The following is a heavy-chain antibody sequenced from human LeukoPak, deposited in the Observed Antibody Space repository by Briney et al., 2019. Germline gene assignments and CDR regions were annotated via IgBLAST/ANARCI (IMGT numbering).Heavy chain of an antibody. D-gene: IGHD4-17*01. CDR2: IITILGIA. J-gene: IGHJ4*02. Sequence: ASVKVSCKASGGTFSSYTISWVRQAPGQGLEWMGRIITILGIANYAQKFQGRVTITADKSTSTAYMELSSMRSEDTAVYYCAREPHGDFDYWGQGTLVTVS. CDR1: GGTFSSYT. V-gene: IGHV1-69*04. CDR3: AREPHGDFDY.